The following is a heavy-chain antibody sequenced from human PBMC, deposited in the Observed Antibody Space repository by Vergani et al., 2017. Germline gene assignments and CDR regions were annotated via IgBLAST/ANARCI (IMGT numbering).Heavy chain of an antibody. D-gene: IGHD2-2*03. Sequence: EVQLLESGGGLVQPGGSLRLSCAASGFTFSSYAMSWVRQAPGKGLEWVSTISGSGTTYYADSVKGRFTISRDNSKNTLYLQMNSLRAEETAVYYCAKAPGYCSTTSCYSWGYFDLWGRGTLVTVSS. J-gene: IGHJ2*01. CDR2: ISGSGTT. CDR3: AKAPGYCSTTSCYSWGYFDL. CDR1: GFTFSSYA. V-gene: IGHV3-23*01.